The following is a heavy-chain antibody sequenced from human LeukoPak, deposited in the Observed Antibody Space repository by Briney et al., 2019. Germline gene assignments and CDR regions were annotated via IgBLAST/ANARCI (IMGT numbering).Heavy chain of an antibody. CDR3: ARWAHFEYSSSWSPFWYFDL. D-gene: IGHD6-6*01. CDR1: GGSISSCY. Sequence: PSETLSLTCTVSGGSISSCYWSWIRQPPGKGLEWIGYIYYSGSTNYNPSLKSRVTISVDTSKNQFSLKLSSVTAADTAVYYCARWAHFEYSSSWSPFWYFDLWGRGTLVTVSS. V-gene: IGHV4-59*01. CDR2: IYYSGST. J-gene: IGHJ2*01.